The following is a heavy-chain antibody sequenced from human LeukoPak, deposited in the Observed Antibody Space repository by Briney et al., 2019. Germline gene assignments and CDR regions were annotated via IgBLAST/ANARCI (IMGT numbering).Heavy chain of an antibody. D-gene: IGHD3-16*01. Sequence: SETLSLTCTVSGGSISSSYWSWFRTPAGKGLAWIGRIHFSETTSNNPSLKSRVTLSLDTSKNRFSLNMTSVTAANTAVYYCARGGFAPLDLWGEGILVTVSS. J-gene: IGHJ5*02. CDR3: ARGGFAPLDL. V-gene: IGHV4-4*07. CDR2: IHFSETT. CDR1: GGSISSSY.